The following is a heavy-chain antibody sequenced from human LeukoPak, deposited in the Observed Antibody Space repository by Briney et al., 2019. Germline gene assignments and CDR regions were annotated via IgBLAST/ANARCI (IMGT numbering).Heavy chain of an antibody. J-gene: IGHJ6*03. Sequence: GESLKISSKGSGYSFSTYWIGWVRQLPGEGLEWMGFIYPGDSDTRYSPSFQGQVTISADKYISSAYLQWTTLKASDTALYYCAKVVELATLTGDSYTYSYHMDVWGKGTAVTVSS. V-gene: IGHV5-51*01. CDR3: AKVVELATLTGDSYTYSYHMDV. D-gene: IGHD5-24*01. CDR1: GYSFSTYW. CDR2: IYPGDSDT.